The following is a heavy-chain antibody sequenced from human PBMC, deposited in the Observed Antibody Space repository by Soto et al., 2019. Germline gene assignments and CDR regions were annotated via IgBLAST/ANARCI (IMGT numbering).Heavy chain of an antibody. CDR3: ARKVITGSYYDAFDI. Sequence: PSETLSLTCTVSGGSISSSRCHWGWIRQPPGKGLEWIASIKYSGTTFYNPSLKSRVTLSVDTSKNQFALKLSSVTAAETAVYYCARKVITGSYYDAFDIWGQGKMVTVS. CDR1: GGSISSSRCH. J-gene: IGHJ3*02. V-gene: IGHV4-39*01. CDR2: IKYSGTT. D-gene: IGHD1-26*01.